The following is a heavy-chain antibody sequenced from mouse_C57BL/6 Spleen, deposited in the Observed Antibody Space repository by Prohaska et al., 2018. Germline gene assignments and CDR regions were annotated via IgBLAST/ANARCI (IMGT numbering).Heavy chain of an antibody. CDR3: MRYGSSYWYFDV. V-gene: IGHV11-2*01. CDR2: IKSEGSGI. CDR1: GFTFSGFL. J-gene: IGHJ1*03. D-gene: IGHD1-1*01. Sequence: EVQLLETGGGLVQPGGSRGLSCAGSGFTFSGFLMSWVRQTPGKTLEWLGAIKSEGSGINYAPSIKDRFTIFRDNDKSTLYLQMSKLRTEDTATDFWMRYGSSYWYFDVWGTGTTVTVSS.